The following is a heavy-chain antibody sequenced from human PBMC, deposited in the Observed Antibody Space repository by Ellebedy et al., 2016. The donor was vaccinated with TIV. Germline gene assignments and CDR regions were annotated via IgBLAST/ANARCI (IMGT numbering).Heavy chain of an antibody. CDR3: ATDGSFGDYRSPTHAFVM. CDR1: GFSFRSYW. J-gene: IGHJ3*02. V-gene: IGHV3-7*01. Sequence: GGSLRLSCAAYGFSFRSYWMSWVRQAPGKGLEWVANIRQDGSDMYYVDSVKGRFTIARDNAKNSLYLQMSSLRVEDTAVYYCATDGSFGDYRSPTHAFVMWGQGTMVAVSS. D-gene: IGHD4-17*01. CDR2: IRQDGSDM.